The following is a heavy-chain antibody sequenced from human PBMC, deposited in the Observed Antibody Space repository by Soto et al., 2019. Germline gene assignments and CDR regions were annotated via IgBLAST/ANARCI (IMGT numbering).Heavy chain of an antibody. V-gene: IGHV5-51*01. Sequence: GESLKISCKGSGYSFNSYWIGWVRQMPGKGLEWMGIIYPGDSDTRYSPSFQGQVTISADKSISTAYLQWSSLKASDTAMYYCARLICSSTSCYDVGAFDIWGQGTMVTVSS. CDR2: IYPGDSDT. CDR3: ARLICSSTSCYDVGAFDI. J-gene: IGHJ3*02. D-gene: IGHD2-2*01. CDR1: GYSFNSYW.